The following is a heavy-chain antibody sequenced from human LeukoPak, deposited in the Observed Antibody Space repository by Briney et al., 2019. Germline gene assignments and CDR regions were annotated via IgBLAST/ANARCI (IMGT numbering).Heavy chain of an antibody. V-gene: IGHV3-74*01. CDR1: GFNFASNW. CDR3: TSETNYYDSSGYYSPFDY. D-gene: IGHD3-22*01. Sequence: GGSLRLSCAASGFNFASNWMHWVRQAPGKGLMWVSRINSGGSGTSYADSVEGRFTISRDNAKNTLYLQMNSLRVEDTAVYYCTSETNYYDSSGYYSPFDYWGQGTLVTVSS. CDR2: INSGGSGT. J-gene: IGHJ4*02.